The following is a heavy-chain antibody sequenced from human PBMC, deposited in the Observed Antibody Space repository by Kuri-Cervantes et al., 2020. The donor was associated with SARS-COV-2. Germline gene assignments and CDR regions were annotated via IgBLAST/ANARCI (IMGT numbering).Heavy chain of an antibody. J-gene: IGHJ4*02. Sequence: ETLSLTCAASGFIFNAYDMNWVRQAPGKGLEWVSYISSGSRSKYYGDSVKGRFTISRDNAKQLLYLQMNSLRAEDTAVYYCVRGIVGPNYGYTGSYFDSWGQGTLVTVSS. CDR1: GFIFNAYD. CDR3: VRGIVGPNYGYTGSYFDS. D-gene: IGHD3-10*01. CDR2: ISSGSRSK. V-gene: IGHV3-48*01.